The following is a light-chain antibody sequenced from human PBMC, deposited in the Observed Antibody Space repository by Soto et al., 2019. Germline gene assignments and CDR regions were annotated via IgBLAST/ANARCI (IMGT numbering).Light chain of an antibody. V-gene: IGKV3-20*01. CDR1: QSVNSNY. J-gene: IGKJ3*01. CDR3: QQYGNSGVT. Sequence: ENMRSKSPGTLALSTGERATLSCRASQSVNSNYLAWHQQKPGQAPRLLIYGVSSRATGIPDRFSGSGSGTDFTLTISRLEPEDFAVYYCQQYGNSGVTFGPGTKVDIK. CDR2: GVS.